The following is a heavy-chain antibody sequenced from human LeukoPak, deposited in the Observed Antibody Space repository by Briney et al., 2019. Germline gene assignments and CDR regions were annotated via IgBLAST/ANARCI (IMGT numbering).Heavy chain of an antibody. CDR1: GGSISSGGYS. CDR2: IYHSGST. Sequence: SETLSLTCAVSGGSISSGGYSWSWIRQPPGKGLEWIGYIYHSGSTYYNPSLKSRVTISVDRSKNQFSLKLSSVTAADTAVYYCASKPQKYCGGDCPFDYWGQGTLVTVSS. J-gene: IGHJ4*02. V-gene: IGHV4-30-2*01. CDR3: ASKPQKYCGGDCPFDY. D-gene: IGHD2-21*02.